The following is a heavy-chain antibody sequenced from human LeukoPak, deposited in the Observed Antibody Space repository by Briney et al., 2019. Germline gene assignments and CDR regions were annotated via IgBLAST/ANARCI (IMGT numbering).Heavy chain of an antibody. V-gene: IGHV3-74*01. CDR1: GFTFSSYW. CDR2: INSDGSIT. Sequence: GGSLRLSCADSGFTFSSYWMHWVRQAPGKGLVWVSRINSDGSITTYVDSVKGRFTISRDNAKNTLYLQMNSLRAEDTAVYYCAGGISATGGGWGQGTMVTVSS. D-gene: IGHD6-13*01. J-gene: IGHJ3*01. CDR3: AGGISATGGG.